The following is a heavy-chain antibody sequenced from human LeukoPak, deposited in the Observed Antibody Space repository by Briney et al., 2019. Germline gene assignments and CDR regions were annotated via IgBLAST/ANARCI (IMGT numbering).Heavy chain of an antibody. D-gene: IGHD4-17*01. CDR3: ARGTTVTTVAWFDP. Sequence: SETLSLTCAVYGGSFSGYYWSWIRQPPGKGLEWIGEINHSGSINYNPSLKSRVTISVDTSKNQFSLKLSSVTAADTAVYYCARGTTVTTVAWFDPWGQGTLVTVSS. CDR1: GGSFSGYY. CDR2: INHSGSI. V-gene: IGHV4-34*01. J-gene: IGHJ5*02.